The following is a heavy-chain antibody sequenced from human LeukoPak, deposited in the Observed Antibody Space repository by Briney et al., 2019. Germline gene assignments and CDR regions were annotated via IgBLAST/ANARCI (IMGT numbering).Heavy chain of an antibody. CDR1: GGSISSSTYY. Sequence: PSETLPLTCTVSGGSISSSTYYWGWIRQPPGKGLEWIGNFFYSGSTYYNPSLKSRVTISVDTSKNQFSLKLNSVTAADTAVYFCARGRRNYSGSGSHPPLDYWGQGTLVTVSS. CDR3: ARGRRNYSGSGSHPPLDY. D-gene: IGHD3-10*01. V-gene: IGHV4-39*07. CDR2: FFYSGST. J-gene: IGHJ4*02.